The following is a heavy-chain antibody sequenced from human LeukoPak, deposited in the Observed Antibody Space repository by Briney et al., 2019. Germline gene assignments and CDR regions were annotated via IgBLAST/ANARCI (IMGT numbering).Heavy chain of an antibody. V-gene: IGHV3-23*01. J-gene: IGHJ4*02. CDR1: GFTFSRYW. CDR3: AKDWEYSGYSDRRKPGYYFDY. D-gene: IGHD5-12*01. CDR2: ISGSGGST. Sequence: PSGGSLRLSCVASGFTFSRYWMSWVRQAPGKGLEWVSSISGSGGSTYYADSVKGRFTISRDNSKNTLYLQMNSLRAEDTAVYYCAKDWEYSGYSDRRKPGYYFDYWGQGTLVTVSS.